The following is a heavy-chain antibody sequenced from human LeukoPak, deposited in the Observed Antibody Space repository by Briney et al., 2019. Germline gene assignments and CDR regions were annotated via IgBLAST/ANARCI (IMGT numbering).Heavy chain of an antibody. CDR1: GFTLNSYS. Sequence: GGSLILSCAASGFTLNSYSMNWVRQAPGTGLEWVSYISTSSSTIYYADSVRGRFTISRDNAKNSLYLQMNSLRAEDTAVYYCARSSHYYGSGAYYFDYWGQGTLVTVSS. D-gene: IGHD3-10*01. CDR3: ARSSHYYGSGAYYFDY. J-gene: IGHJ4*02. V-gene: IGHV3-48*04. CDR2: ISTSSSTI.